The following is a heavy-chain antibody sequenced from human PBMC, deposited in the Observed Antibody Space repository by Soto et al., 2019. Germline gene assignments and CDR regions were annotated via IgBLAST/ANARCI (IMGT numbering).Heavy chain of an antibody. CDR1: GYTFTSFA. CDR3: ARVPVAGSGTGKTYYIGAWFDP. J-gene: IGHJ5*02. CDR2: INAGNGNT. V-gene: IGHV1-3*01. Sequence: QVQLVQSGAEVKKPGASVKVSCKASGYTFTSFAMHWVRQAPGQRLEWMGWINAGNGNTKYSQKFQGRVTITSDTSASTAHMELSSLRSEDTAVYYCARVPVAGSGTGKTYYIGAWFDPWGQGTLVTVSS. D-gene: IGHD2-15*01.